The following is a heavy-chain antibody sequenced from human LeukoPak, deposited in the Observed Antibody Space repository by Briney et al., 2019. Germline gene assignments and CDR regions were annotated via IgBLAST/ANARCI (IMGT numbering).Heavy chain of an antibody. V-gene: IGHV1-2*02. CDR3: ARDYYDRFGYGAFDY. D-gene: IGHD3-22*01. Sequence: ASVKVSCKASGGTFSSYAISWVRQAPGQGLEWMGWINPNTGGTSYAQKSQGRVTMSRDTSISTAYMELSRLTSDDTAVYHCARDYYDRFGYGAFDYWGQGTLVTVSS. CDR1: GGTFSSYA. J-gene: IGHJ4*02. CDR2: INPNTGGT.